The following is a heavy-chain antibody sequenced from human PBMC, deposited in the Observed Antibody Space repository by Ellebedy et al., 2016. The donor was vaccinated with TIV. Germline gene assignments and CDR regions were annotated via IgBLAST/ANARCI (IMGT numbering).Heavy chain of an antibody. V-gene: IGHV3-21*01. CDR3: ATAGNYRFDH. CDR2: ISSSSSFI. CDR1: GFTFSTYS. J-gene: IGHJ4*02. Sequence: GESLKISXAASGFTFSTYSMNWVRQAPGKGLEWVSSISSSSSFIYYADSVKGRFTISRDNSENTLYLQMNTLRAEDTAVYYCATAGNYRFDHWGQGALVTVSS. D-gene: IGHD1-7*01.